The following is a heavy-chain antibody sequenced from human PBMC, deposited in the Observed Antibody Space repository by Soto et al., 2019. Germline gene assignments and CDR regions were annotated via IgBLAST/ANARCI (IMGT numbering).Heavy chain of an antibody. CDR3: ATPSSSRRVSYYYYGMDV. Sequence: GSLRLSCAASGFTFSSYAMSWVRQAPGKGLEWVSAISGSGGSTYYADSVKGRFTISRDNSKNTLYLQMNSLRAEDTAVYYCATPSSSRRVSYYYYGMDVWGQGTTVTVSS. CDR1: GFTFSSYA. V-gene: IGHV3-23*01. J-gene: IGHJ6*02. CDR2: ISGSGGST. D-gene: IGHD6-6*01.